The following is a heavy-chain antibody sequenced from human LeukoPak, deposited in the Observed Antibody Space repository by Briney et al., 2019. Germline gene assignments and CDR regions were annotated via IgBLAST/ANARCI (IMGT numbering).Heavy chain of an antibody. CDR1: GGFISSSSYN. CDR3: ASWGSGNHQYYYGMDV. J-gene: IGHJ6*02. V-gene: IGHV4-39*07. Sequence: PETLSLTCTVSGGFISSSSYNWGWIRQPPGKGLEWIGSIYYSGSTYYNPSLKSRATISIDTSRNHFSLKLTSVTAADTAIYYCASWGSGNHQYYYGMDVWGQGTTVTVSS. D-gene: IGHD3-16*01. CDR2: IYYSGST.